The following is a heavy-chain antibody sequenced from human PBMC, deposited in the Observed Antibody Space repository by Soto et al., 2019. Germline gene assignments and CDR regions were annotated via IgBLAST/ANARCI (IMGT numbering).Heavy chain of an antibody. CDR2: INAGNGNT. CDR1: GYTFTTYA. Sequence: QVQLVQSGAEVKKPGASVKVSCKASGYTFTTYAMHWVRQAPGQRLEWMGWINAGNGNTKYSQKFQGRVTITSDTSASTAYMGLSSLRSEDTAVYYCARGPGGPDGPGDYWGQGTLVTVSS. J-gene: IGHJ4*02. CDR3: ARGPGGPDGPGDY. V-gene: IGHV1-3*01. D-gene: IGHD2-15*01.